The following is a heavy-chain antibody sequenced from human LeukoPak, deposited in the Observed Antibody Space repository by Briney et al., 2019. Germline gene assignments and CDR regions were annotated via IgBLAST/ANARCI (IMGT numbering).Heavy chain of an antibody. J-gene: IGHJ4*02. CDR2: ISYSGNI. CDR1: GGSISSGGYY. CDR3: ARVTVDGASYYFDY. D-gene: IGHD2-21*02. V-gene: IGHV4-31*03. Sequence: PSETLSLTCTVSGGSISSGGYYWSWIRQHPGKGLEWVGSISYSGNIYYNPSLKSRLTISVDTSKNQFSLKLRSVTAADTAVYYCARVTVDGASYYFDYWGQGTLVTVSS.